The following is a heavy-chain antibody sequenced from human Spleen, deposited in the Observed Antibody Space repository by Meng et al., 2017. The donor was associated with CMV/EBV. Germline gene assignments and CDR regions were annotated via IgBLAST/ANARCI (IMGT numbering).Heavy chain of an antibody. CDR2: IYYSGST. Sequence: SETLSLTCTVSGGSRSSSYYWGWIRQPPGKGLEWIGNIYYSGSTHYNPSLKSRVTISVDTSKNQFSLKLSSVTAADTAVYYCASYDFWSGYYFDYWGQGTLVTVSS. CDR3: ASYDFWSGYYFDY. CDR1: GGSRSSSYY. J-gene: IGHJ4*02. D-gene: IGHD3-3*01. V-gene: IGHV4-39*01.